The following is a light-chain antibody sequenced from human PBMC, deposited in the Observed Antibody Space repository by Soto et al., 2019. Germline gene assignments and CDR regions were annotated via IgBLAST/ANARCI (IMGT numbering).Light chain of an antibody. CDR1: SSDIGNYDY. CDR2: EVN. CDR3: SAFAASNTLL. V-gene: IGLV2-8*01. Sequence: QSALTQPPSASGSLGQSVTISCTGTSSDIGNYDYVSWYQQHPGKAPKLMIYEVNKRPSGVPNRFSGSKSGNMASLTVSGLQAEDEADYHCSAFAASNTLLFGGGTQLTVL. J-gene: IGLJ2*01.